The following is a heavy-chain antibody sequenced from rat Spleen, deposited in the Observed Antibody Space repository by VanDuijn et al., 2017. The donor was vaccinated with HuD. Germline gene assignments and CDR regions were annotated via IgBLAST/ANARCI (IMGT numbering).Heavy chain of an antibody. Sequence: EVQLVETGGGLVQPGRSLKLSCAASGFTFSNYGMHWIRQAPGKGLEWVGSITNSGGNIYYPDSVKGRFTISRDNAQNTLYLQMNSLRSEDTATYYCARENYYSGEYWGQGVMVTVSS. CDR3: ARENYYSGEY. CDR2: ITNSGGNI. CDR1: GFTFSNYG. J-gene: IGHJ2*01. V-gene: IGHV5-19*01. D-gene: IGHD1-1*01.